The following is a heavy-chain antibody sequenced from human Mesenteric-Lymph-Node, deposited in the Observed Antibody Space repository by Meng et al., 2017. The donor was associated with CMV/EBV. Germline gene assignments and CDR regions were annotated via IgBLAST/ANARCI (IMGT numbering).Heavy chain of an antibody. V-gene: IGHV4-34*01. CDR2: INHAGST. D-gene: IGHD6-13*01. J-gene: IGHJ6*02. CDR1: GESFSGYY. CDR3: AAAARYYWYGMDV. Sequence: SETLSLTCAVYGESFSGYYWNWIRQPPGKGLEWIGQINHAGSTNYNPSLKSRVTISVDTSKNQFSLKLSSVTAADTAVYYAAAAARYYWYGMDVWGQGTTVTVSS.